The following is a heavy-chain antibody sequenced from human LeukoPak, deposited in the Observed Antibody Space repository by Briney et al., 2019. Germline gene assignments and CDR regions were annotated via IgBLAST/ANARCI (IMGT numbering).Heavy chain of an antibody. CDR2: IYYSGST. D-gene: IGHD3-10*01. J-gene: IGHJ4*02. Sequence: SETLSLTCTVSGGSISSSSYYWGWIRQPPGKGLEWIGSIYYSGSTYYNPSLKSRVTISVDTSKNQFSLKLSSVTAADTAVYYCAAGWMVRGNYFDYWGQGTPVTVSS. CDR3: AAGWMVRGNYFDY. CDR1: GGSISSSSYY. V-gene: IGHV4-39*01.